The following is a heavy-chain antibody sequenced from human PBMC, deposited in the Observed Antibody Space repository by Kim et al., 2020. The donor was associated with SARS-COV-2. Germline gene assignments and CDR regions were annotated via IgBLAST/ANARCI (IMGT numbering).Heavy chain of an antibody. Sequence: DSVKGRFTIARDNAKNSLYLQMNSLRAEDTAVYYCARDPGSIPHADGFDPWGQRTLVTVSS. V-gene: IGHV3-21*01. D-gene: IGHD2-21*01. J-gene: IGHJ5*02. CDR3: ARDPGSIPHADGFDP.